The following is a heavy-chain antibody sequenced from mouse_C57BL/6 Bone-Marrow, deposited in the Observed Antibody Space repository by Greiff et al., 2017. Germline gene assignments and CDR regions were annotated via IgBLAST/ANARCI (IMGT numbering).Heavy chain of an antibody. CDR2: IYPGSGNT. D-gene: IGHD2-4*01. CDR1: GYTFTDYY. J-gene: IGHJ3*01. CDR3: ARSGRLRRGFAY. V-gene: IGHV1-76*01. Sequence: QVQLQQSGAELVRPGASVKLSCKASGYTFTDYYINWVKQRPGQGLEWIARIYPGSGNTYYNEKFKGKAPLTAEKASSTAYMQRSSLTSEDSAVYFCARSGRLRRGFAYWGQGTLVTVSA.